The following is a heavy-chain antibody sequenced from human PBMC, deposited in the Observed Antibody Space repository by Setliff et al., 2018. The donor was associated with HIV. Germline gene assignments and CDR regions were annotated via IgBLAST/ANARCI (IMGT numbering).Heavy chain of an antibody. CDR1: GFTFSSYA. CDR2: ISGSGGPT. J-gene: IGHJ4*02. Sequence: GGSLRLSCAASGFTFSSYAMSWVRQAPGRGLEWVSGISGSGGPTYYADSVRGRFTISRDNARNTLWLQMNSLSVEDTAVYYCVKWNYPNSWGQGTLVTVSS. D-gene: IGHD1-7*01. V-gene: IGHV3-23*01. CDR3: VKWNYPNS.